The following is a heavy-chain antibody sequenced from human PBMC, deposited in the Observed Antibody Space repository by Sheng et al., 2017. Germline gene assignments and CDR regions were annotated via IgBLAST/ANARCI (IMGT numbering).Heavy chain of an antibody. V-gene: IGHV4-34*01. Sequence: QVQLQQWGAGLLKPSETLSLTCAVYGGSFSGYYWSWIRQPPGKGLEWIGEINHSGSTNYNPSLKSRVTISVDTSKNQFSLKLSSVTAADTAVYYCARGRRSSGDYFDYWGQGTLVTVSS. CDR3: ARGRRSSGDYFDY. J-gene: IGHJ4*02. CDR1: GGSFSGYY. D-gene: IGHD3-10*01. CDR2: INHSGST.